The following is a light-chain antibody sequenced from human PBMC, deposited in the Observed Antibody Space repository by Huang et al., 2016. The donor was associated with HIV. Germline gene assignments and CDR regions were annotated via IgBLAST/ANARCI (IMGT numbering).Light chain of an antibody. CDR3: QQYNNWRT. V-gene: IGKV3-15*01. J-gene: IGKJ1*01. Sequence: TLSVSPGERATLSCRASQSVSSNLAWYQQKPGQAPRLLIYGASTRATGIPARFSGRGSGTEFTLTISSLQSEDFAVYYCQQYNNWRTFGQGTKVEIK. CDR1: QSVSSN. CDR2: GAS.